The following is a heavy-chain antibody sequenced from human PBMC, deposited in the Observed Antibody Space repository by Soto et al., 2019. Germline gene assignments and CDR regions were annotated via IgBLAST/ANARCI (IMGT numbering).Heavy chain of an antibody. CDR1: GYTFTSYD. J-gene: IGHJ4*02. Sequence: QVQLVQSGAEVKKPGASVKVSCKASGYTFTSYDINWVRQATGQGLEWMGWMNPNSGNTAYAQKSQXXVPMTRNTSISTAYMELSSLRAEDTAVYYCAREVVGGNLPNWGQGTLVTVSS. CDR2: MNPNSGNT. D-gene: IGHD2-15*01. V-gene: IGHV1-8*01. CDR3: AREVVGGNLPN.